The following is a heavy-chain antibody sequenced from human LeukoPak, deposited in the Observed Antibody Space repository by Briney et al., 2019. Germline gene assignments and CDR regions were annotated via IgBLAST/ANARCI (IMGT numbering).Heavy chain of an antibody. CDR1: GFTFSRYW. CDR3: ARKLYYYDTSPAGWFDP. Sequence: GGSLRLSCAASGFTFSRYWMSWVRQAPGKGLEWVATIKQDGSDEYYVDSVKGRFTISRDNAKNSLYLQIDSLRAEDTAVYHCARKLYYYDTSPAGWFDPWGQGTLVTVSS. D-gene: IGHD3-22*01. CDR2: IKQDGSDE. V-gene: IGHV3-7*01. J-gene: IGHJ5*02.